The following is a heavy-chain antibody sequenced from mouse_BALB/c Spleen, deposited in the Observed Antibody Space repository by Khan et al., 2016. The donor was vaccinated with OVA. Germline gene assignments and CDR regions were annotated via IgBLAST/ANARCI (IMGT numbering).Heavy chain of an antibody. CDR2: IGPGSSNA. CDR1: GYTFTSYW. J-gene: IGHJ4*01. Sequence: DLVKPGASVKLSCKASGYTFTSYWINWIKQRPGQGLEWIGRIGPGSSNAYYNDMFKDKATLTVDTSSNTAHIQLSSLSSEDSAVYFCARENCYSRSCYAMDYWGQGTSVTVSA. V-gene: IGHV1S41*01. CDR3: ARENCYSRSCYAMDY. D-gene: IGHD1-1*01.